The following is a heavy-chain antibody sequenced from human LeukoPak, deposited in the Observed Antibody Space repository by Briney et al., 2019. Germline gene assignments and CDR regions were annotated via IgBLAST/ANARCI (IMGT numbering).Heavy chain of an antibody. V-gene: IGHV3-48*01. J-gene: IGHJ4*02. CDR1: GFTFSSYS. D-gene: IGHD3-10*01. CDR2: ISSSSSTI. CDR3: ARAGFTFSDYFGSFFDY. Sequence: GGSLRLSCAASGFTFSSYSMNWVRQAPGKVLEWISYISSSSSTIYYADSVKGRFTISRDNAKNSLYLQMNSLRAEDTAVYYCARAGFTFSDYFGSFFDYWGQGTLVTVSS.